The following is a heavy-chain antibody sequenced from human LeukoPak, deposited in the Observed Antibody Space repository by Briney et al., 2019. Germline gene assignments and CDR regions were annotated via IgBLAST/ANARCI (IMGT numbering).Heavy chain of an antibody. V-gene: IGHV1-18*01. Sequence: ASVKVSCKASGYTFTSYGISWVRQAPGQGLEWMGWISAYNGNTNYARKLQGRVTMTTDTSTSTAYMELRSLRSDDTAVYYCARSDYDENWFDPWGQGTLVTVSS. J-gene: IGHJ5*02. D-gene: IGHD3-3*01. CDR2: ISAYNGNT. CDR1: GYTFTSYG. CDR3: ARSDYDENWFDP.